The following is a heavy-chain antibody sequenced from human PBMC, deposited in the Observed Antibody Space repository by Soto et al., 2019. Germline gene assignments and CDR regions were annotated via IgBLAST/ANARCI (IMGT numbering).Heavy chain of an antibody. CDR2: ISYDGSNK. CDR3: AKGRSSGWSHSLDY. V-gene: IGHV3-30*18. D-gene: IGHD6-19*01. J-gene: IGHJ4*02. Sequence: QVQLVESGGGVVQPGRSLRLSCAASGFTFSSYGMHWVRQAPGKGLEWVAVISYDGSNKYYADSVKGRFTISRDNXMNTLYLQMNSLRAEDTAVYYCAKGRSSGWSHSLDYWGQGTLVTVSS. CDR1: GFTFSSYG.